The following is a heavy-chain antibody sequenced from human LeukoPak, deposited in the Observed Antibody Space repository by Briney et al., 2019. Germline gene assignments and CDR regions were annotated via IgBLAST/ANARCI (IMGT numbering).Heavy chain of an antibody. D-gene: IGHD3-22*01. V-gene: IGHV3-74*01. CDR2: INSDGSST. CDR1: GFTFSSYW. J-gene: IGHJ3*02. CDR3: ARVPLTMIVVGPPSGAFDI. Sequence: GGSLRLSCAASGFTFSSYWMHWVRQAPGKGLVWVSRINSDGSSTSDADSVKGRFTISRDNAKNTLYLQMNSLRAEDTAVYYCARVPLTMIVVGPPSGAFDIWGQGTMVTVSS.